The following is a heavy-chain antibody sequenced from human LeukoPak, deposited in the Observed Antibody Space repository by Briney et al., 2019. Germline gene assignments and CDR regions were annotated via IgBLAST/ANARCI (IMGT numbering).Heavy chain of an antibody. CDR3: ATPRELGKHPESGAFDI. Sequence: GESLKISCKGSGYSFTSYWIGWVRQMPGKGLEWMGIIYPGDSDTRYSPSFQGQVTISADKSISTAYLQWSSLKASDTAMYYCATPRELGKHPESGAFDIWGQGTMVTVSS. V-gene: IGHV5-51*01. J-gene: IGHJ3*02. CDR2: IYPGDSDT. D-gene: IGHD7-27*01. CDR1: GYSFTSYW.